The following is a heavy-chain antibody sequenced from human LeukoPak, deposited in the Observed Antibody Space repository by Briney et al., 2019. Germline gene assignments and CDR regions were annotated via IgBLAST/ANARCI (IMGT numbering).Heavy chain of an antibody. J-gene: IGHJ4*02. CDR1: GYTFTSYY. V-gene: IGHV1-46*01. D-gene: IGHD2-21*02. Sequence: GASVKVSCKASGYTFTSYYMHWVRQAPGQGLEWMGIINPSGGSTSYAQKFQGRVTMTRDMSTSTVYMELSSLRSEDTAVYYCARDQPKTCGGDYYPFDYWGQGTLVTVSS. CDR2: INPSGGST. CDR3: ARDQPKTCGGDYYPFDY.